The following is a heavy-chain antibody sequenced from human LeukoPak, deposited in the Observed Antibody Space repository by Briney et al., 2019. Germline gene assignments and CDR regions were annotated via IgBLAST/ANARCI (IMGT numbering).Heavy chain of an antibody. D-gene: IGHD3-10*01. Sequence: SQTLSLTCTVSGGSISSGGYYWSWIRQHPGKGLEWIGYIYYSGSTCYNPSLKSRVTISVDTSKNQFSLKLSSVTAADTAVYYCAREGLGSGAQVDYWGQGTLVTVSS. J-gene: IGHJ4*02. CDR2: IYYSGST. CDR1: GGSISSGGYY. V-gene: IGHV4-31*03. CDR3: AREGLGSGAQVDY.